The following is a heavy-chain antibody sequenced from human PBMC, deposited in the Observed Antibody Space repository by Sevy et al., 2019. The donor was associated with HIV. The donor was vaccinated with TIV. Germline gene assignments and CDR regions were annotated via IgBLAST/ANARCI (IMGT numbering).Heavy chain of an antibody. Sequence: ASVKFSCKASGYTFTGYYMHWVRQAPGQGLEWMGWINPNSGGTNYAQKFQGRVTMTRDTSISTAYMELSRLRSDDTAVYYCARDALLRRGYLDYWGQGTLVTVSS. CDR3: ARDALLRRGYLDY. D-gene: IGHD3-10*01. CDR2: INPNSGGT. CDR1: GYTFTGYY. V-gene: IGHV1-2*02. J-gene: IGHJ4*02.